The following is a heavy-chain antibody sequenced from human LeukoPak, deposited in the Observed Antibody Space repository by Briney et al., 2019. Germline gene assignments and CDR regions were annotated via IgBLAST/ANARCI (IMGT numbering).Heavy chain of an antibody. CDR1: DFTLAAYA. J-gene: IGHJ4*02. V-gene: IGHV3-23*01. CDR2: ISGSGGST. CDR3: AKDLHTAHPSWEQVPY. Sequence: GGSLRLSCTASDFTLAAYAMHWVRQAPGKGLEWVSAISGSGGSTYYADSVKGRFIISRDNSKNTLYLQMNSLRAEDTAVYYCAKDLHTAHPSWEQVPYWGQGTLVTVSS. D-gene: IGHD1-26*01.